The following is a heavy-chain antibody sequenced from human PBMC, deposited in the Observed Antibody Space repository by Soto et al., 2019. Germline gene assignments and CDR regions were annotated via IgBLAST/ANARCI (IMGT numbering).Heavy chain of an antibody. J-gene: IGHJ4*02. CDR3: ARDQRRSSGWSRWTFDY. CDR2: IWYDGSNK. Sequence: SVGSLRLSCAASGFTFSSYGMHWVRQAPGKGLEWVAVIWYDGSNKYYADSVKGRFTISRDNSKNTLYLQMNSLRAEDTAVYYCARDQRRSSGWSRWTFDYWGQGTLVTVSS. V-gene: IGHV3-33*01. CDR1: GFTFSSYG. D-gene: IGHD6-19*01.